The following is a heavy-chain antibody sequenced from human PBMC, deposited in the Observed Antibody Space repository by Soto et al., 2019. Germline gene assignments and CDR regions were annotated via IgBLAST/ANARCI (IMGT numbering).Heavy chain of an antibody. Sequence: KPSETLSLTCTVSGGSISSSSYYWGWIRQPPGKGLEWIGSIYYSGSTHYNPSLKSRVTISVDTSKNQFSLKLSSVTAADTAVYYCARHAIKQWLKIDYWGQGTLVTVSS. CDR2: IYYSGST. CDR1: GGSISSSSYY. CDR3: ARHAIKQWLKIDY. D-gene: IGHD6-19*01. J-gene: IGHJ4*02. V-gene: IGHV4-39*01.